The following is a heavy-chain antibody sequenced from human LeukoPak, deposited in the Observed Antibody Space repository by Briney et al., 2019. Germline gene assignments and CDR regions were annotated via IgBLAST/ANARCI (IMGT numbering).Heavy chain of an antibody. CDR2: IIPILGIA. J-gene: IGHJ4*02. CDR1: GDTLSELT. D-gene: IGHD3-22*01. V-gene: IGHV1-69*04. CDR3: ARDRDYYDSSGYYFDY. Sequence: SVKVSCKVSGDTLSELTMHWVRQAPGQGLEWMGRIIPILGIANYAQKFQGRVTITADKSTSTAYMELSSLRSEDTAVYYCARDRDYYDSSGYYFDYWGQGTLVTVSS.